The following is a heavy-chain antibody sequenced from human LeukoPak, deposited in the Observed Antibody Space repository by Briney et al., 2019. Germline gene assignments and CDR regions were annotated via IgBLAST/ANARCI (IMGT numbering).Heavy chain of an antibody. J-gene: IGHJ4*02. CDR3: ARGPTHGGTYFDS. Sequence: PSETLSLTCTVSGGFISNYYWSWIRQPAGKEPEWIGRIHSSGSTLYNPSLKSRVTVSVDTSKNQLSLRLTSATAADTAVYYCARGPTHGGTYFDSWGQGTLVTVSS. CDR2: IHSSGST. D-gene: IGHD2-15*01. V-gene: IGHV4-4*07. CDR1: GGFISNYY.